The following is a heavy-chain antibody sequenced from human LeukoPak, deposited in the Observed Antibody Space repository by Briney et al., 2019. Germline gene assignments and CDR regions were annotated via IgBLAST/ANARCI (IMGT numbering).Heavy chain of an antibody. CDR1: GFTVSSNY. CDR3: ARDMTYYYGMDV. D-gene: IGHD3-16*01. Sequence: GGSLRLSCAASGFTVSSNYMSWVRPAPGKGLEWVSIIYSGGSTYYADSVKGRFTISRDNSKNMLYLQMNSLRAEDTAVYYCARDMTYYYGMDVWGQGTTVTVSS. J-gene: IGHJ6*02. CDR2: IYSGGST. V-gene: IGHV3-53*01.